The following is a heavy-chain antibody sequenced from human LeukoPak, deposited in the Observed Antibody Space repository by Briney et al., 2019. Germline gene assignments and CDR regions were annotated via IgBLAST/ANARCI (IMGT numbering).Heavy chain of an antibody. V-gene: IGHV4-39*01. CDR1: GGSISSTSSY. J-gene: IGHJ4*02. CDR3: ARLNYYGFDY. Sequence: PSETLSHTCTVSGGSISSTSSYWGWIRQPPGKGLEWIATIYYSGSTYYNASLKSRITIAVDTSKSQFSLKLSSVTAADTAVYYCARLNYYGFDYWGQGTLVTFSS. D-gene: IGHD1-26*01. CDR2: IYYSGST.